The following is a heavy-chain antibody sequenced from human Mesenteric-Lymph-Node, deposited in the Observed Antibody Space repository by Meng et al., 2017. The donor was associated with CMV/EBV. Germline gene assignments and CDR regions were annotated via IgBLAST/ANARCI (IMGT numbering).Heavy chain of an antibody. D-gene: IGHD2-2*01. Sequence: GESLKISCAASGFTFSSYSMNWVRQAPGKGLEWVSYISSSSSTIYNEDSVKGRFTISRDNAKNSLYLQMNSLRAEDTAVYYCTAFDIVVVPAAIGLWGQGTLVTVSS. CDR3: TAFDIVVVPAAIGL. CDR2: ISSSSSTI. J-gene: IGHJ5*02. V-gene: IGHV3-48*04. CDR1: GFTFSSYS.